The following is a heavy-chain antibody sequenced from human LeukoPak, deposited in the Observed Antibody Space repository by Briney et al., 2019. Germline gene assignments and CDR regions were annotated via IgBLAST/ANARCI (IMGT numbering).Heavy chain of an antibody. D-gene: IGHD5-12*01. J-gene: IGHJ4*02. CDR2: QDGNNK. V-gene: IGHV3-30-3*01. CDR1: GFTFSSYT. CDR3: ARDDRGYSGYHFGH. Sequence: GGSLRLSCAASGFTFSSYTFHWVRQAPGKGLEWVAVQDGNNKYYTDSVKGRFTISRDNSKNTLYLQMNSLRAEDTAVYYCARDDRGYSGYHFGHWGQGTLVTVSS.